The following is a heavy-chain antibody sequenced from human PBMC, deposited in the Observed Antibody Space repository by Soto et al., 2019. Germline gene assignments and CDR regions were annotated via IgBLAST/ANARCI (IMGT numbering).Heavy chain of an antibody. CDR2: IYYTGTT. Sequence: SVIQSLTSRVSGRHISSRGHCWAWIRQPPGRGLEWLATIYYTGTTYYNPSLKSRLTISMDTSKDQFSLDLTSMTAADTALYFCARRVYSGSGRDYFDRWGQGYLVTCSS. J-gene: IGHJ4*02. CDR1: GRHISSRGHC. CDR3: ARRVYSGSGRDYFDR. D-gene: IGHD1-26*01. V-gene: IGHV4-39*01.